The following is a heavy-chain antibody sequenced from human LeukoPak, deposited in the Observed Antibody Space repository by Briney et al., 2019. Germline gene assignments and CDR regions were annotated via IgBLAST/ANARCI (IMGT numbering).Heavy chain of an antibody. CDR3: ATSHDSSGNN. J-gene: IGHJ4*02. D-gene: IGHD3-22*01. V-gene: IGHV3-7*01. CDR2: INQDGGAK. CDR1: GFTFRSYW. Sequence: PGGSLRLSCAASGFTFRSYWMAWVRQAPGKGLEWVGNINQDGGAKFSVDSVKGRFTISRDNARNSLYLQMNNLRVEDTGIYYCATSHDSSGNNWGQGTLVTVSS.